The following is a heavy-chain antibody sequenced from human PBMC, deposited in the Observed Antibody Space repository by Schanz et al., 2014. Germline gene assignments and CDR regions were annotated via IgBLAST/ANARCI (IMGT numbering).Heavy chain of an antibody. CDR2: ISPSSSYI. CDR3: ARVELSVYYYAMDV. CDR1: GFIFTSYS. Sequence: EVQLVESGGGLVKSGGSLRLSCATSGFIFTSYSMHWVRQAPGKGLEWVSSISPSSSYIYYADSVKGRFTISRDNAKNSLYLQMNSLRAEDAAVYYCARVELSVYYYAMDVWGQGTTVTVSS. J-gene: IGHJ6*02. V-gene: IGHV3-21*01. D-gene: IGHD2-15*01.